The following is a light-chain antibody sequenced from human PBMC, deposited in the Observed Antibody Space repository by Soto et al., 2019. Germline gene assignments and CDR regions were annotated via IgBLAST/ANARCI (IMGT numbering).Light chain of an antibody. CDR2: EAS. J-gene: IGKJ4*01. Sequence: DIQMTQSPSSLSASVGDRVTITCRASQGIRHYLAWYQQKPGKVPKLLIYEASNLESGVPSRFSGSGSGTYFTFTSSSLQPEDIATYYCQQYDNLPALTFGGGTKVDIK. V-gene: IGKV1-33*01. CDR1: QGIRHY. CDR3: QQYDNLPALT.